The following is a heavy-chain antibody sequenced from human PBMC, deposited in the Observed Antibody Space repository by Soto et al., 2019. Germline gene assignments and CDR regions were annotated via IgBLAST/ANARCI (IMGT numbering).Heavy chain of an antibody. CDR1: DVSISSYY. CDR2: IHYSGTT. Sequence: SDPQSLTYHFSDVSISSYYGNWIRKPPGKGLEWIGYIHYSGTTNYNPSLKSRVTISIDTSKNQFSLRLSSVTAADTAVYYCARAEMVYAISGAFDIWGQGTVVTVSS. D-gene: IGHD2-8*01. V-gene: IGHV4-59*07. CDR3: ARAEMVYAISGAFDI. J-gene: IGHJ3*02.